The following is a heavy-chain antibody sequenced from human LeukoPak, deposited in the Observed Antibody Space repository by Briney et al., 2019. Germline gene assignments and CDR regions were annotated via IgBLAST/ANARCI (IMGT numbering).Heavy chain of an antibody. CDR2: IKPDGSDK. CDR3: ATISAQTFDI. V-gene: IGHV3-7*01. Sequence: GGSLRLSCVGSGFSFRSPWVNWVRHSPGKGLEWVANIKPDGSDKYYVDSARGRFTVSRDNAKNSAFLQMNSLRAEDTAIYYCATISAQTFDIWGQGTLVSVSS. J-gene: IGHJ3*02. CDR1: GFSFRSPW. D-gene: IGHD5-24*01.